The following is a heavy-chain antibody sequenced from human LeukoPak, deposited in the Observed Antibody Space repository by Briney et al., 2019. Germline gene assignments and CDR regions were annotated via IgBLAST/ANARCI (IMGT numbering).Heavy chain of an antibody. CDR1: GFTFRTYE. Sequence: GGSLRLSCAASGFTFRTYEMNWVRQAPGKGLEWVSYIGTIISTTYYADSVKGRFTVSRDDAKSSLYLQMSSLRGEYTSVYYWARTGYNLRGRGLIPALNSGGQGTLVTVS. CDR3: ARTGYNLRGRGLIPALNS. J-gene: IGHJ5*01. V-gene: IGHV3-48*03. D-gene: IGHD3-16*01. CDR2: IGTIISTT.